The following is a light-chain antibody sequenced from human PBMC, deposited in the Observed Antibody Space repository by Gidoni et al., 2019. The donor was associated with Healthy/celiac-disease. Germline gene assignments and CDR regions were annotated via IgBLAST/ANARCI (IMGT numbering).Light chain of an antibody. V-gene: IGKV3-11*01. CDR3: QQSGT. J-gene: IGKJ4*01. CDR2: DAS. Sequence: ATLSCRASQSVSSYLAWYQQKPGQAPRLLIYDASNRATGIPARFSGSGSGTDLTLTISSLEPEDCAVYYCQQSGTFGGGTKVEIK. CDR1: QSVSSY.